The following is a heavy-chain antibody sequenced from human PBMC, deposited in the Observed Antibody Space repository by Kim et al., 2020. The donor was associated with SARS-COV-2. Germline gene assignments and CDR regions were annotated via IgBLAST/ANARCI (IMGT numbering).Heavy chain of an antibody. CDR3: ARDAAQYRYYFFDY. D-gene: IGHD1-1*01. Sequence: ADSVKGRFTISRDNSKNTLYLQMNSLRAEDTAVYYCARDAAQYRYYFFDYWGQGTLVTVSS. V-gene: IGHV3-33*01. J-gene: IGHJ4*02.